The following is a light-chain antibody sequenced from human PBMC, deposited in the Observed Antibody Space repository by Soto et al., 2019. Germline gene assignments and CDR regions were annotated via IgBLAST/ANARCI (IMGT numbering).Light chain of an antibody. J-gene: IGKJ4*01. CDR3: QQHGPSPI. Sequence: EVVLTQSPGTLSLSPGERATLSCRASQAVSSILLAWYQQKPGQAPRLLIYGASSRATGIPDRFSGSGSGTDFTLTVSRLEPEDFAVYYGQQHGPSPIFGGGTKVEIK. CDR2: GAS. V-gene: IGKV3-20*01. CDR1: QAVSSIL.